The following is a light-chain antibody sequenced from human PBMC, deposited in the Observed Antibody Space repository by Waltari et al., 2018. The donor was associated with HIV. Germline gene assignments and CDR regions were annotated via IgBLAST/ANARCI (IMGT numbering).Light chain of an antibody. CDR3: ASFTGDHTLL. J-gene: IGLJ2*01. Sequence: SAVTQPASVSGLPGQSITISCTGDDSDFGLYNFVSWYQQHPGTLPILILYDVDSRASGISHRFSCSMSCHTASLNISGLRAEDEADYYCASFTGDHTLLFGGGTKVTVL. CDR1: DSDFGLYNF. V-gene: IGLV2-14*03. CDR2: DVD.